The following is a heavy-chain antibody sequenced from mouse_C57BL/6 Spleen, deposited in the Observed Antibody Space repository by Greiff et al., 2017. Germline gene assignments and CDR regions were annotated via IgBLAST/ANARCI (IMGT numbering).Heavy chain of an antibody. J-gene: IGHJ2*01. CDR3: TTLDDSFDY. CDR1: GFNIKDDY. Sequence: VHVKQSGAELVRPGASVKLSCTASGFNIKDDYMHWVKQRPEQGLEWIGWIDPENGDTEYASKFQGKATITADTSSNTAYLQLSSLTSEDTAVYYCTTLDDSFDYWGQGTTLTVSS. CDR2: IDPENGDT. D-gene: IGHD2-4*01. V-gene: IGHV14-4*01.